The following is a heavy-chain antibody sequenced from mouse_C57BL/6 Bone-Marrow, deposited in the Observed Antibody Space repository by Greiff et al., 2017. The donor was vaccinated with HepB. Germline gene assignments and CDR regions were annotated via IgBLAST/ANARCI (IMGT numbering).Heavy chain of an antibody. V-gene: IGHV1-19*01. CDR2: INPYNGGT. CDR1: GYTFTDYY. D-gene: IGHD1-1*01. CDR3: ARSYYGSSYFDY. J-gene: IGHJ2*01. Sequence: EVQLVESGPVLVKPGASVKMSCKASGYTFTDYYMNWVKQSHGKSLEWIGVINPYNGGTSYNQKFKGKATLTVDKSSSTAYMELNSLTSEDSAVYYCARSYYGSSYFDYWGQGTTLTVSS.